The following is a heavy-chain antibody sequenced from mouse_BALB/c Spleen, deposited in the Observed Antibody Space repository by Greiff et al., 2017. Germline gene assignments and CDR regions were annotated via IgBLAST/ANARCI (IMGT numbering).Heavy chain of an antibody. CDR1: GYTFTSYW. D-gene: IGHD1-1*01. V-gene: IGHV1-7*01. CDR2: INPSTGYT. CDR3: ARWGLLYAMDY. Sequence: VKLMESGAELAKPGASVKMSCKASGYTFTSYWMHWVKQRPGQGLEWIGYINPSTGYTEYNQKFKDKATLTADKSSSTAYMQLSSLTSEDSAVYYCARWGLLYAMDYWGQGTSVTVSS. J-gene: IGHJ4*01.